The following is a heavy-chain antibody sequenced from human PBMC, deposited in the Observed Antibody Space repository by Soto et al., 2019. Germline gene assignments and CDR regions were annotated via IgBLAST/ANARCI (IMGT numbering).Heavy chain of an antibody. CDR1: GGSFSSYH. J-gene: IGHJ5*02. V-gene: IGHV4-34*01. CDR3: ARERRAANFLPRGFEP. CDR2: IDEDGSP. Sequence: QVQLQQWGAGLLKPSETLSLTCVVSGGSFSSYHWAWIRQTPVKGLEWIGEIDEDGSPRYNPSLQGRVTLSVDTPKTHLSLSLTSVTAADAAVYYCARERRAANFLPRGFEPGGQGTLVSVSS.